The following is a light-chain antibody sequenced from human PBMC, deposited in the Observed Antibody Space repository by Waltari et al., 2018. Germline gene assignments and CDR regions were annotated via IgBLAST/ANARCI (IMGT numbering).Light chain of an antibody. CDR1: DTDVGGYNY. J-gene: IGLJ3*02. CDR3: CSFTSSSTWV. Sequence: QSALTQPASVSGSPGQSITISCTGTDTDVGGYNYVSWYQQHPGKAPKLIIFYVSSRPAGISHRFSGSKFGNTAPLTIAGVQPDDEADYYCCSFTSSSTWVFGGGTKLTVL. CDR2: YVS. V-gene: IGLV2-14*03.